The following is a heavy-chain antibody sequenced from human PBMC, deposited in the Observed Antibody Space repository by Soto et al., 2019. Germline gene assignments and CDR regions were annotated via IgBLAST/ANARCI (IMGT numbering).Heavy chain of an antibody. D-gene: IGHD3-22*01. V-gene: IGHV1-8*01. CDR2: MNPNSGNT. CDR1: GYTFTSYD. CDR3: ARDRGERYYYDSSGYYYEDKFDY. J-gene: IGHJ4*02. Sequence: EASVKVSCKASGYTFTSYDINWVRQATGQGLEWMGWMNPNSGNTGYAQKFQGRVTMTRNTSISTAYMELSSLRSEDTAVYYCARDRGERYYYDSSGYYYEDKFDYWGQGTLVTVSS.